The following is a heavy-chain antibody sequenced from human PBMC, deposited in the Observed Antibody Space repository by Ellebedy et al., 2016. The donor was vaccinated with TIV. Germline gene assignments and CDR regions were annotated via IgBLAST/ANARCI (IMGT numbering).Heavy chain of an antibody. CDR3: ARDVGGSYFDY. CDR2: IYTSGST. V-gene: IGHV4-4*07. Sequence: MPSETLSLTCTVSGGSISSYSWSWIRQPAGKGLKWIGRIYTSGSTNYNPSLKSRVTMSVETSKNQFSLQLSSVTAADTAVYYCARDVGGSYFDYWGQGTLVTVSS. D-gene: IGHD1-26*01. CDR1: GGSISSYS. J-gene: IGHJ4*02.